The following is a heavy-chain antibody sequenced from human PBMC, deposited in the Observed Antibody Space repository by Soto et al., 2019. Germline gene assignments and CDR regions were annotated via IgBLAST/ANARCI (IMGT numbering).Heavy chain of an antibody. J-gene: IGHJ6*02. CDR3: ARGYCSGGSCYPYYYYGMDV. Sequence: SVKVSYKASGGTFSSYAISWVRQAPGQGLEWMGGIIPIFGTANYAQKFQGRVTITADESTSTAYMELSSLRSEDTAVYYCARGYCSGGSCYPYYYYGMDVWGQGTTVTVSS. CDR1: GGTFSSYA. CDR2: IIPIFGTA. V-gene: IGHV1-69*13. D-gene: IGHD2-15*01.